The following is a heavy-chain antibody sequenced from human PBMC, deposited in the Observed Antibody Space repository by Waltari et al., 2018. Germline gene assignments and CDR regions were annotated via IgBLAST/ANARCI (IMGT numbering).Heavy chain of an antibody. CDR1: GFTFSSSA. CDR2: ISSRDETT. J-gene: IGHJ4*02. Sequence: EVQLLESGGGLVQPGGSLRLSCAASGFTFSSSAMTWVRQAPGNGLEWFSVISSRDETTYYADSVKGRFTISRDNSKNTLYLQMHSLRVEDTAIYYCAKAGFILLRGAPIDSWGLGTLVTVSS. D-gene: IGHD3-10*01. V-gene: IGHV3-23*01. CDR3: AKAGFILLRGAPIDS.